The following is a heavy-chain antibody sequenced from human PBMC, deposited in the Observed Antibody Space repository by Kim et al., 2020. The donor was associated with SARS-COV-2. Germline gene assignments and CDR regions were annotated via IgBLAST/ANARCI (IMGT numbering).Heavy chain of an antibody. Sequence: SETLSLTCAVYGGSFSGYYWSWIRQPPGKGLEWIGEINHSGSTNYNPSLKSRVTISVDTSKNQFSLKLSSVTAADTAVYYCARGGNYYGSGSYQEYYFDYWGQGTLVTVSS. CDR3: ARGGNYYGSGSYQEYYFDY. J-gene: IGHJ4*02. D-gene: IGHD3-10*01. CDR1: GGSFSGYY. V-gene: IGHV4-34*01. CDR2: INHSGST.